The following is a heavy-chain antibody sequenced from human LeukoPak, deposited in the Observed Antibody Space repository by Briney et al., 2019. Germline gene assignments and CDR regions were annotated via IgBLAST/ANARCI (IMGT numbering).Heavy chain of an antibody. Sequence: GGSLRLSCAASGFTFSSYWMHWVRQVPGKGLVWVSAISGSGGSTYYADSVKGRLTISRDNSKSTLYLQMNSLRAEDTAVYYCAKVLVRRFVDYWGQGTLVTVSS. CDR3: AKVLVRRFVDY. D-gene: IGHD2-8*02. CDR2: ISGSGGST. V-gene: IGHV3-23*01. CDR1: GFTFSSYW. J-gene: IGHJ4*02.